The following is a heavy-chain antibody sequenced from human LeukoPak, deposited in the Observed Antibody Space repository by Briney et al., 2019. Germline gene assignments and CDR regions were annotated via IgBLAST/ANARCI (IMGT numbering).Heavy chain of an antibody. CDR1: GFTFSSYS. V-gene: IGHV3-21*01. J-gene: IGHJ3*02. Sequence: TGGSLRLSCAASGFTFSSYSMNWVRQAPGKGLEWVSSISSSSSYIYYADSMKGRFTISRDNAKNSLYLQMNSLRAEDTAVYYCARDQGYSSGWTDAFDIWGQGTMVTVSS. D-gene: IGHD6-19*01. CDR2: ISSSSSYI. CDR3: ARDQGYSSGWTDAFDI.